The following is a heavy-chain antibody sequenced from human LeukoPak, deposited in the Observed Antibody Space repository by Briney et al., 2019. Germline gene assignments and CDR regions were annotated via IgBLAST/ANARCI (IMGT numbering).Heavy chain of an antibody. V-gene: IGHV3-30-3*01. D-gene: IGHD5-24*01. CDR3: AREGVRDNDDAFDI. J-gene: IGHJ3*02. CDR1: GFTFSGYA. CDR2: MSYDAITK. Sequence: PGGSLRLSCAASGFTFSGYAMHRVRQAPGKGLEWVALMSYDAITKYYADSVKGRFTISRDNSKNTLYLQMNSLRAEDTAVYYCAREGVRDNDDAFDIWGQGTMVIVSS.